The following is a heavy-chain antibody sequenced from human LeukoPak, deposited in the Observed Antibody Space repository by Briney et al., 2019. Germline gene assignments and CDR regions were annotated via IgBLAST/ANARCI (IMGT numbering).Heavy chain of an antibody. J-gene: IGHJ6*02. Sequence: ASVKVSCKASGYTFTDCYIHWVRQVPGQGLEWMGWVDPNSEGTNYAQKFQGRVTMTRDTSISTAYMDLSGLRSDDTAVYYCARVRFFYYGMDVWGQGTTVTVSS. CDR3: ARVRFFYYGMDV. CDR1: GYTFTDCY. D-gene: IGHD3-3*01. V-gene: IGHV1-2*02. CDR2: VDPNSEGT.